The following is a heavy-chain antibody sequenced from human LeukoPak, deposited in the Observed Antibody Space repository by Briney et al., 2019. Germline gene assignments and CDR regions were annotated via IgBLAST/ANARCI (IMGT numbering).Heavy chain of an antibody. Sequence: ASVKVSCKASGYTFTNYGISWVRQAPGQGLEWMGWISAYNANTKYAQKFQGRVTMTIDTSTNMAYMELRSLRSDDTAMYFCARDKLARDWFDPWGQGTLVTVSS. CDR3: ARDKLARDWFDP. CDR1: GYTFTNYG. J-gene: IGHJ5*02. CDR2: ISAYNANT. V-gene: IGHV1-18*01. D-gene: IGHD3-3*02.